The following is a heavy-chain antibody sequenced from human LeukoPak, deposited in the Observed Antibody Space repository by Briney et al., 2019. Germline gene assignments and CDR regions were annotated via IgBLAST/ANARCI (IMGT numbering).Heavy chain of an antibody. CDR1: GFTFSSYW. V-gene: IGHV3-7*01. CDR3: AREMGITMIVVVTPDAFNI. Sequence: GGSLRLSCAASGFTFSSYWMSWVRQAPGKGLEWVASIKQDGSEKYYVDSVKGRFTISRDNAKNSLYLQMNSLRAEDTALYYCAREMGITMIVVVTPDAFNIWGQGTRVTVSS. CDR2: IKQDGSEK. D-gene: IGHD3-22*01. J-gene: IGHJ3*02.